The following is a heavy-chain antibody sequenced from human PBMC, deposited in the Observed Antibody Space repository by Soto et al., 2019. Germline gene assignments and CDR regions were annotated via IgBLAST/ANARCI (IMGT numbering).Heavy chain of an antibody. J-gene: IGHJ6*03. D-gene: IGHD3-10*02. Sequence: QVQLVQSGAEVKKPGASVKVSCKASGYTFTSYGISWVRQAPGQGLEWMGWISAYNGKTNYAQKHQGRVTMTTDTSPSTADMELRSLRCDDTAVYYCAGVVQGGDYYYYMDVWGKGTTVTVSS. CDR2: ISAYNGKT. CDR1: GYTFTSYG. V-gene: IGHV1-18*01. CDR3: AGVVQGGDYYYYMDV.